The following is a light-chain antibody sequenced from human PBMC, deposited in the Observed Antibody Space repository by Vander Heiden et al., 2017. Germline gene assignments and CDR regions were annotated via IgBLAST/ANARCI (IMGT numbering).Light chain of an antibody. CDR1: QTINNY. J-gene: IGKJ2*01. Sequence: DIQMTQFPSSLSASVGDRVTIACRASQTINNYLNWDQQKPGKAPTLLIYAASSLQSEVPSRFSSSGSGTDFSLTISSLQREDFATYYCQQSYSMPYTFGQGTKLEIK. V-gene: IGKV1-39*01. CDR2: AAS. CDR3: QQSYSMPYT.